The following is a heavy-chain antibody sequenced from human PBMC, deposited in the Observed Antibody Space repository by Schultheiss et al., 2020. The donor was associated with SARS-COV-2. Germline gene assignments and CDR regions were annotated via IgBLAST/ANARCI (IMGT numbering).Heavy chain of an antibody. CDR1: GFTFSSYG. J-gene: IGHJ4*02. CDR2: ISSSGSTI. D-gene: IGHD2-21*02. CDR3: ARESVTADY. V-gene: IGHV3-48*04. Sequence: GGSLRLSCAASGFTFSSYGMHWVRQAPGKGLEWVSYISSSGSTIYYADSVKGRFTISRDNAKNTLYLQMNSLRAEDTAVYYCARESVTADYWGQGTLVTVSS.